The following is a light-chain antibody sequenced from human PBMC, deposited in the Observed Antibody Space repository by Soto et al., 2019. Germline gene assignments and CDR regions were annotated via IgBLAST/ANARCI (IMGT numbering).Light chain of an antibody. J-gene: IGKJ2*01. CDR1: QGVSAY. Sequence: DIQMTQSPSSLSASVGYRVTITCRASQGVSAYLLWYQQRQGRSPTLLIYAAYKLLCGVPSRFSGSGSWTNFTLTISSLQPEEFATYYCQQSYRTPHTCGKGTKLKTK. V-gene: IGKV1-39*01. CDR3: QQSYRTPHT. CDR2: AAY.